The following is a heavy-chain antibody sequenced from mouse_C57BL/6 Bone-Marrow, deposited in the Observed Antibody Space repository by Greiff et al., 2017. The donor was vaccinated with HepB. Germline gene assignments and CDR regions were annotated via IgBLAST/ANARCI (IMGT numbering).Heavy chain of an antibody. CDR3: AITFYFDY. Sequence: EVQLQQSGPELVKPGASVKISCKASGYTFTDYYMNWVKQSHGKSLEWIGDINPNNGGTSYNQKFKGKATLTVDKSSSTAYMELRSLTSEDSAVYYCAITFYFDYWGQGTTLTVSS. J-gene: IGHJ2*01. V-gene: IGHV1-26*01. CDR1: GYTFTDYY. CDR2: INPNNGGT. D-gene: IGHD1-3*01.